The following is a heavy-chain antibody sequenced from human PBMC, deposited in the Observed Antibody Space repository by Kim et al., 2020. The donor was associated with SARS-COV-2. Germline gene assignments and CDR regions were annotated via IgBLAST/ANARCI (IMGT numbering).Heavy chain of an antibody. J-gene: IGHJ6*02. D-gene: IGHD3-16*01. V-gene: IGHV4-59*13. CDR1: GGSISSYY. Sequence: SETLSLTCTVSGGSISSYYWSWIRQPPGKGLEWIGYIYDTGSTNYNPSLKSRVTISLDTSKNQFSLKLTSVTTADTALYHCARGVWGGMDVWGQGTTVTV. CDR3: ARGVWGGMDV. CDR2: IYDTGST.